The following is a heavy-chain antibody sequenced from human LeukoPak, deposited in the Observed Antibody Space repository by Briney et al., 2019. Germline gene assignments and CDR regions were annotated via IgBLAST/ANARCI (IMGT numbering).Heavy chain of an antibody. Sequence: GESLKISCKGFGYTFSTYWIAWVRQMPGKDLEWMGIIYPADSDTKYSPSFQGQVTISADKSTAFLQWSSLRASDTAMYYCARREYPDPTSLHYYYPLDVWGQGTTVTVSS. D-gene: IGHD3-10*01. J-gene: IGHJ6*02. CDR1: GYTFSTYW. CDR3: ARREYPDPTSLHYYYPLDV. CDR2: IYPADSDT. V-gene: IGHV5-51*01.